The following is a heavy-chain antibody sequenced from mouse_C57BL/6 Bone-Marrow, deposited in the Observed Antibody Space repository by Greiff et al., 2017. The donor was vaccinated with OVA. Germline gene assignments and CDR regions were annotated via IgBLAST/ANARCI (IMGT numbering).Heavy chain of an antibody. V-gene: IGHV1-54*01. CDR2: INPGSGGT. CDR3: AREGAYYSIYYAMDY. Sequence: VQLVESGAELVRPGTSVKVSCKASGYAFTNYLIEWVKQRPGQGLEWIGVINPGSGGTKYNEKFKGKATLTADNSSSTAYMQLSSLTSEDSAVYFCAREGAYYSIYYAMDYWGQGTSVTVSA. CDR1: GYAFTNYL. J-gene: IGHJ4*01. D-gene: IGHD2-5*01.